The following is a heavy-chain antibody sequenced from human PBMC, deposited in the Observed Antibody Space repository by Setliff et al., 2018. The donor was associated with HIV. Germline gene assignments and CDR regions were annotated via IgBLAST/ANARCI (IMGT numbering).Heavy chain of an antibody. J-gene: IGHJ4*02. CDR2: INAGSGDT. D-gene: IGHD3-22*01. V-gene: IGHV1-3*01. CDR3: ARESNTYYYDSSGYYYDY. Sequence: ASVKVSCKASGYTFTKSVIHWVRQAPGQRLEWMGWINAGSGDTRYSRKFQGRVTLTIDPVAPMVFLTLSSLRSEDTALYYCARESNTYYYDSSGYYYDYWGQGTLVTVSS. CDR1: GYTFTKSV.